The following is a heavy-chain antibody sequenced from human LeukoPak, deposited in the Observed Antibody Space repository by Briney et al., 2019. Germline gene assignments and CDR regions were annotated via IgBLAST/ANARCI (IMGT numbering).Heavy chain of an antibody. D-gene: IGHD1-20*01. V-gene: IGHV1-46*01. CDR2: VNPSGGST. CDR3: ARDSISGDGAFDI. J-gene: IGHJ3*02. CDR1: GYTFTSYY. Sequence: ASVKVSCKASGYTFTSYYMHWVRQAPGQGLEWMGIVNPSGGSTSYAQKFQGRVTMTRDTSTSTVYMELSSLRSEDTAVYYCARDSISGDGAFDIWGQGTMVTVSS.